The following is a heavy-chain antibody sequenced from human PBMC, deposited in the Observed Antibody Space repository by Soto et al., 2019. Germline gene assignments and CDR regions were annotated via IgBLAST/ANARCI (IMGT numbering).Heavy chain of an antibody. CDR3: AKNNLFRSGTKDS. J-gene: IGHJ4*02. CDR1: GFTFSRYA. V-gene: IGHV3-23*01. D-gene: IGHD3-10*01. Sequence: EVQLLDSGGGLVQPGGSLRLSCEASGFTFSRYAMSWVRQAPGQGLEWVSAISGSGGSTYYADSVKGRFTISRDNSKNTLYLQMNGRGAEDTAVYYFAKNNLFRSGTKDSGGPGTLVTVSS. CDR2: ISGSGGST.